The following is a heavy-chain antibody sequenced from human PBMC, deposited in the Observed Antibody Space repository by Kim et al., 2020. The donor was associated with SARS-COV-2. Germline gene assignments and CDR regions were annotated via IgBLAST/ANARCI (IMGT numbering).Heavy chain of an antibody. D-gene: IGHD3-3*01. J-gene: IGHJ4*02. Sequence: SETLSLTCIVSGGSVSSGSYYWSWIRQPPGKGLEWIGYIHYSGRSNYNPSLKSRATISVDTPKNQFSLKLSSVTAADTAVYYCASALDDFWSGYPDHWGQGTLVTVSS. CDR2: IHYSGRS. CDR3: ASALDDFWSGYPDH. CDR1: GGSVSSGSYY. V-gene: IGHV4-61*01.